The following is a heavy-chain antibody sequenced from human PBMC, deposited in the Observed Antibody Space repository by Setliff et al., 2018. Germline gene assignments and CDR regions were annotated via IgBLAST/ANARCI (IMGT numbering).Heavy chain of an antibody. V-gene: IGHV1-18*01. D-gene: IGHD3-22*01. CDR3: ARDADNYDTSENPIFDY. Sequence: ASVKVSCKTSGYTFTNYGISWVRQAPGQGLEWMAYINAYNGDTYYAENLQVRVTVSTDTSTTTTYMELRNLRSDDTAVYYCARDADNYDTSENPIFDYWGQGTLVTVSS. CDR1: GYTFTNYG. CDR2: INAYNGDT. J-gene: IGHJ4*02.